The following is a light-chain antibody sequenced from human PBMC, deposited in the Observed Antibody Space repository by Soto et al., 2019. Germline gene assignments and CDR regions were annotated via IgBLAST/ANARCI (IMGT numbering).Light chain of an antibody. Sequence: SQSPGTVSLSKGERATLSCRASQSVSITYLAWYQQKPGQSPGLLIYSASTRATGIPARFSGSGSGTGFTLTISSLQSEDFAVYYCQQYNNWWTFGQGTNVDIK. V-gene: IGKV3-15*01. CDR2: SAS. CDR1: QSVSITY. CDR3: QQYNNWWT. J-gene: IGKJ1*01.